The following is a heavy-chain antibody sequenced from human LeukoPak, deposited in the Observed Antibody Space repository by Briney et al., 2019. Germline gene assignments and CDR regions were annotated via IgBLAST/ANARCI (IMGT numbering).Heavy chain of an antibody. D-gene: IGHD6-13*01. J-gene: IGHJ4*02. Sequence: ASVKVSCKTSGYTFTDYYIHWVRQAPGQGLEWMGWINPNSGGTNYAQKFQGRVTMTGDTSISTAYMELSRLKSDDTAVYYCARGITAGFDYLGQGTLVTVSS. V-gene: IGHV1-2*02. CDR3: ARGITAGFDY. CDR1: GYTFTDYY. CDR2: INPNSGGT.